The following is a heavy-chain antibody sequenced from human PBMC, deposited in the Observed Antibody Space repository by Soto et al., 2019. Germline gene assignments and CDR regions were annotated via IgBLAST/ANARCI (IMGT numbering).Heavy chain of an antibody. CDR2: ISSTTNYI. CDR3: ARESEDLTSNFDY. J-gene: IGHJ4*02. CDR1: GFIFTRYS. Sequence: GSLRLSCAASGFIFTRYSMNLVRHAPGKGLEWVSSISSTTNYIYYGDSMKGRFTISRDNAKNSLYLEMNSLRAEDTAVYYCARESEDLTSNFDYWGQGTLVTVYS. V-gene: IGHV3-21*06.